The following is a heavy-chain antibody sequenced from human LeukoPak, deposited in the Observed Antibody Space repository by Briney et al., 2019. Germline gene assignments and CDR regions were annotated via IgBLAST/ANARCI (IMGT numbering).Heavy chain of an antibody. V-gene: IGHV3-23*01. CDR1: GFTFSSYA. D-gene: IGHD2-15*01. CDR2: ISGSGGST. J-gene: IGHJ6*02. CDR3: ARTRYCSGGSCYHSGYYGMDV. Sequence: GGSLRLSCAASGFTFSSYAMSWGRQPPGEGLEWVLAISGSGGSTYYADSVKGRFTICRDNSKNTLYLQMNSLRAEDTPVYYCARTRYCSGGSCYHSGYYGMDVWGQGTTVTVSS.